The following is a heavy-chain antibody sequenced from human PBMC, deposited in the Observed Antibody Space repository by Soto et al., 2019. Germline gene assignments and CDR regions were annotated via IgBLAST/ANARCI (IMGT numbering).Heavy chain of an antibody. CDR3: ASGWFGEFVYYFDY. V-gene: IGHV1-18*01. CDR1: GYTFTSYG. J-gene: IGHJ4*02. CDR2: ISAYNGNT. D-gene: IGHD3-10*01. Sequence: QVQLVQSGAEVKKPGASVKVSCKASGYTFTSYGISWVRQAPGQGLEWLGWISAYNGNTNYAQKLQGRVTITTDTSTSTAYMELRSLGSDDTAVYYCASGWFGEFVYYFDYWGQGTLVTVSS.